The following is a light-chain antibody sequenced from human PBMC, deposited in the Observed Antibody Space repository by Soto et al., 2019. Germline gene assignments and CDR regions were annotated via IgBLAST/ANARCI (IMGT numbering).Light chain of an antibody. J-gene: IGLJ1*01. CDR2: GNS. CDR3: QSYDRSLRTYV. CDR1: SSNIGAGYD. Sequence: QSVLTQPPSVSGAPGQRVTISCSGSSSNIGAGYDVNWYRQLPGTAPKLLIHGNSDRPSGVPDRFSGSKSGTSASLAITGLQAEDEADYFCQSYDRSLRTYVFGTGTKVTVL. V-gene: IGLV1-40*01.